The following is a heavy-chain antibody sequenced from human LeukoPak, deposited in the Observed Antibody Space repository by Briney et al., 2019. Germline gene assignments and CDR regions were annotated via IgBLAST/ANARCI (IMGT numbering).Heavy chain of an antibody. J-gene: IGHJ5*02. Sequence: ASVKVSCKVSGYTLTELSMHWVRQAPGKWLEWMGGFDPEDGETIYAQKFQGRVTMTEDTSTDTAYMELSSLRSEDTAVYYCATVFTIFGVVNHWFDPWGQGTLVTVSS. CDR1: GYTLTELS. CDR2: FDPEDGET. CDR3: ATVFTIFGVVNHWFDP. D-gene: IGHD3-3*01. V-gene: IGHV1-24*01.